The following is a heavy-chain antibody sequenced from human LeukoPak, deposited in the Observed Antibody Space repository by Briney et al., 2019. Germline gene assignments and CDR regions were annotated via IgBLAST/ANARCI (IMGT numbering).Heavy chain of an antibody. V-gene: IGHV3-49*03. Sequence: GGSLRLSCTAPGFTFGDYAMSSFRQAPGKGLEWVGFIRTKAYGGTTEYAASVKGRFTISRDDSKSIAYLQMNSLKTDDTAVYYCTRDRVKQWLVRSVEGAFDIWGQGTMVTVSS. CDR3: TRDRVKQWLVRSVEGAFDI. CDR1: GFTFGDYA. CDR2: IRTKAYGGTT. D-gene: IGHD6-19*01. J-gene: IGHJ3*02.